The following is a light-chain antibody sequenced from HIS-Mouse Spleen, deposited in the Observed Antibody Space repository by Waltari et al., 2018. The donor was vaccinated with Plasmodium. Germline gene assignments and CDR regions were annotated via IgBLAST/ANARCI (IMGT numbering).Light chain of an antibody. CDR2: EDS. Sequence: SYELTQPPSVSVSHGQTARITCSGDAFPKKYAYWYQQKSGQAPVLVIYEDSKRPSGIPERVSGSSSGTMATLTISGAQVEDEADYYCYSTDSSGNHRVFGGGTKLTVL. V-gene: IGLV3-10*01. CDR3: YSTDSSGNHRV. CDR1: AFPKKY. J-gene: IGLJ3*02.